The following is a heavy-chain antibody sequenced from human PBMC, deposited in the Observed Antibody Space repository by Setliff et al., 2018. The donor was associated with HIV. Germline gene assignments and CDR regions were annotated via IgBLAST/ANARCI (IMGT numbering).Heavy chain of an antibody. D-gene: IGHD6-25*01. CDR3: VRDTTSGWMLTS. CDR1: GFSFSSFG. V-gene: IGHV3-48*04. Sequence: GESLTISCAASGFSFSSFGMNWVRQAPGKGLEWISYISLDTRPIYYADSVRGRFTVSRDNAGASLFLQMNSLRAEDTAIYYCVRDTTSGWMLTSWGQGTLVTSPQ. J-gene: IGHJ4*02. CDR2: ISLDTRPI.